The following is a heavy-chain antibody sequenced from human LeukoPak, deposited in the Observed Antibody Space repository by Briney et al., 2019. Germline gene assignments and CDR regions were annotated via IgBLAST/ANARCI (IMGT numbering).Heavy chain of an antibody. V-gene: IGHV3-7*05. Sequence: GGSLRLSCAASGFTFSSYWMSWVRQAPGKGLEWVANIKQDGSEKYYVDSVKGRFTISRDNAKNSLYLQMNSLRAEDTAVYYCARVGGYSYGFAFDIWGHGTMVTVSS. CDR1: GFTFSSYW. D-gene: IGHD5-18*01. CDR3: ARVGGYSYGFAFDI. CDR2: IKQDGSEK. J-gene: IGHJ3*02.